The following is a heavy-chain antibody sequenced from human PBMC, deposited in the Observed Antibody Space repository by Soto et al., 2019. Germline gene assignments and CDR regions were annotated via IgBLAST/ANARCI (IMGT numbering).Heavy chain of an antibody. CDR2: ISWNSGSI. V-gene: IGHV3-9*01. Sequence: SLRLSCAASGFTLDHYALHWFRQAPWKRLEWVSGISWNSGSIGYADSVKGRFTISRDNAKNSLYLQMNSLRAEDTALYYCAKPHSYDSSGYYYGTTLFDYWGQGTLVTVSS. J-gene: IGHJ4*02. D-gene: IGHD3-22*01. CDR1: GFTLDHYA. CDR3: AKPHSYDSSGYYYGTTLFDY.